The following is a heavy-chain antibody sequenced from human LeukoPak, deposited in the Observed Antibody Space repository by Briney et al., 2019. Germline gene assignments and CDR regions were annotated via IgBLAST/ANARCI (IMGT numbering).Heavy chain of an antibody. CDR1: GGSISSGSYY. Sequence: SETLSLTCTVSGGSISSGSYYWSWIRQPPGKGLEWIGYIYHSGSTYYNPSLKSRVTISVDRSKNQFSLKLSSVTAADTAVYYCARDGPLGHDFWSGTYYYYMDVWGKGTTVTVSS. D-gene: IGHD3-3*01. CDR3: ARDGPLGHDFWSGTYYYYMDV. CDR2: IYHSGST. V-gene: IGHV4-30-2*01. J-gene: IGHJ6*03.